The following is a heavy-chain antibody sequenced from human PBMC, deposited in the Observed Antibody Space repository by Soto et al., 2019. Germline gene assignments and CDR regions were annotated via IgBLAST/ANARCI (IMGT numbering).Heavy chain of an antibody. CDR3: ARRFDGSEVRDWYFDL. CDR1: GYSFTDYW. Sequence: GESLKISCKGSGYSFTDYWIGWVRQLPGKGLEWMGIIYPYDSHTRYSPSFQGQVTISADKSIRTAYLQWSSLKASDSAMYYCARRFDGSEVRDWYFDLWGRGTPVTVSS. V-gene: IGHV5-51*01. CDR2: IYPYDSHT. D-gene: IGHD3-22*01. J-gene: IGHJ2*01.